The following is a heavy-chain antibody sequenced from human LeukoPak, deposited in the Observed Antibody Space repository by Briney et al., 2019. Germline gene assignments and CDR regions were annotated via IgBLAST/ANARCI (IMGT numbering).Heavy chain of an antibody. D-gene: IGHD5-12*01. CDR2: IYYSGTT. J-gene: IGHJ6*03. Sequence: SETLSLTCTVSGGSISSSPYYWGWIRQPPGKGLEWIGSIYYSGTTHYNPSLKSRVTISEDTSKNHFSLKLSSVTAADTAVYYCARASWLPQSRNYYYMDVWGKGTTVTISS. V-gene: IGHV4-39*07. CDR1: GGSISSSPYY. CDR3: ARASWLPQSRNYYYMDV.